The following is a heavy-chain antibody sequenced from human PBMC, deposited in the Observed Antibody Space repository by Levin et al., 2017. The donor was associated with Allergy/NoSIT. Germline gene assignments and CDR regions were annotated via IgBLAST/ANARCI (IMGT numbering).Heavy chain of an antibody. J-gene: IGHJ4*02. CDR2: ISYDGSNK. CDR1: GFTFSSYA. D-gene: IGHD6-13*01. Sequence: GGSLRLSCAASGFTFSSYAMHWVRQAPGKGLEWVAVISYDGSNKYYADSVKGRFTISRDNSKNTLYLQMNSLRAEDTAVYYCARGIAADDRPDYWGQGTLVTVSS. V-gene: IGHV3-30-3*01. CDR3: ARGIAADDRPDY.